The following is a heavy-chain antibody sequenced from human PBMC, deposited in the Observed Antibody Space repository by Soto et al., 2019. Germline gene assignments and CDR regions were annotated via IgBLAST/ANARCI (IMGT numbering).Heavy chain of an antibody. V-gene: IGHV1-2*07. J-gene: IGHJ2*01. D-gene: IGHD1-26*01. CDR2: INPDSGGA. CDR3: AREILCGCYIDWYFDL. CDR1: GYTFTNYY. Sequence: QVQLVQSGAEVKKPGASVKVSCKASGYTFTNYYMHWVRQAPGQGLEWMGWINPDSGGAKYAHKFQGGVTMTSDTSISRVYMKLRRLRSADTAVYYCAREILCGCYIDWYFDLWGRGTLVTVSS.